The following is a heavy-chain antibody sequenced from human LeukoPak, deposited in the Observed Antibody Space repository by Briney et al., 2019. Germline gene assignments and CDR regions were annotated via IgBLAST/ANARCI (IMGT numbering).Heavy chain of an antibody. CDR1: EFTFRNAW. D-gene: IGHD4-23*01. Sequence: GGSLRLSRAASEFTFRNAWMSWVRQAPGKGLEWVSTLSRSGDSPYYADSVKGRFTISRDNSKNTVYLQMNSLRAEDTAVYYCAKVYGGNSVEERGFDYWGQGTLVTVSS. CDR2: LSRSGDSP. J-gene: IGHJ4*02. CDR3: AKVYGGNSVEERGFDY. V-gene: IGHV3-23*01.